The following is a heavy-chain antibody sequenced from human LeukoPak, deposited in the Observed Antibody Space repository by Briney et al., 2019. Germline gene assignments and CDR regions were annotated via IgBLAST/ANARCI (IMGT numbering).Heavy chain of an antibody. J-gene: IGHJ3*02. V-gene: IGHV5-51*01. D-gene: IGHD6-13*01. Sequence: GESLKISCKGSGYSFTSYWIGWVRQMPGRGLEWMGIIYPGDSDTRYSPSFQGQVTISADKSISTAYLQWSSLKASDTAMYYCAREEFSSSWFDALDIWGQGTMVTVSS. CDR2: IYPGDSDT. CDR3: AREEFSSSWFDALDI. CDR1: GYSFTSYW.